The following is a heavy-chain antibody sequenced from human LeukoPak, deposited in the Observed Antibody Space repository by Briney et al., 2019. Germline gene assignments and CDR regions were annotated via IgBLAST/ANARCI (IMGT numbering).Heavy chain of an antibody. V-gene: IGHV3-7*01. CDR2: IKQDESER. CDR3: ARLSAYYYGSYFYYYMDV. J-gene: IGHJ6*03. CDR1: GFTFSSYW. D-gene: IGHD3-10*01. Sequence: GGSLRLSCAASGFTFSSYWMTWVRQPPGKGPEWVANIKQDESERYSVDSVKGRFTISRDNAKNSVYLHMNSLRAEDTALYYCARLSAYYYGSYFYYYMDVWGKGTTVTVSS.